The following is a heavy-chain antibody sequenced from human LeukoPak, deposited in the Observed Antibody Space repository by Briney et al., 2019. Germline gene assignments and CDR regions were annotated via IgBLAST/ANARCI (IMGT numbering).Heavy chain of an antibody. D-gene: IGHD6-19*01. J-gene: IGHJ4*02. Sequence: GGSLRLSCAASGFTFSSYAMSWVRQAPGKGLEWVSAISGSGGSTYYVDSVEGRLTISRDNSKNTVYLQMNSLRAEDSAVYYCAKTTIGYSSGRYPGWPVDYWGQGTLVTVSS. CDR2: ISGSGGST. CDR3: AKTTIGYSSGRYPGWPVDY. V-gene: IGHV3-23*01. CDR1: GFTFSSYA.